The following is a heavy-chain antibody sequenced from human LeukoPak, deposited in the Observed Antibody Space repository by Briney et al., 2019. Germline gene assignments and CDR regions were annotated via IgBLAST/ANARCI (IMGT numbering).Heavy chain of an antibody. CDR2: INHSGST. Sequence: PSETLSLTCTVSGGSISSYYWSWIRQPPGKGLEWIGEINHSGSTNYNPSLKSRVTISVDTSKNQFSLKLSSVTAADTAVYYCARSPYSSSWYPTEYFDYWGQGTLVTVSS. CDR1: GGSISSYY. V-gene: IGHV4-34*01. CDR3: ARSPYSSSWYPTEYFDY. J-gene: IGHJ4*02. D-gene: IGHD6-13*01.